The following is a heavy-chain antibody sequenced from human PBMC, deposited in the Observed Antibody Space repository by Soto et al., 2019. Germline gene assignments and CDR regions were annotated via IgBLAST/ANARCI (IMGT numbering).Heavy chain of an antibody. D-gene: IGHD6-13*01. V-gene: IGHV4-34*01. CDR3: ARGNSSSWYVS. CDR1: GGSFSGYY. Sequence: QVQLQQWGAGLLKPSETLSLTCAVYGGSFSGYYWCWIRQHPGKGLEWIGEINHSGSTNYNPSLKSRVTISVNTSKNQFTLKLSSVTAADTAVYYCARGNSSSWYVSWGQGTLVTVSS. J-gene: IGHJ5*01. CDR2: INHSGST.